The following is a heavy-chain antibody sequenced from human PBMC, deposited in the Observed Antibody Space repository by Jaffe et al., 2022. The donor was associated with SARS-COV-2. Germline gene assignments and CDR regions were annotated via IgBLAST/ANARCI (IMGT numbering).Heavy chain of an antibody. CDR3: ARSSNWYGGNFDC. CDR1: GGSISSSGSY. CDR2: IYYSGST. Sequence: QVQLQESGPGLVKPSQTLSLTCTVSGGSISSSGSYWSWIRQHPGKGLEWIGYIYYSGSTYYNPSLKSRIIISADTSQNQFSLKLISVTAADTAVYYCARSSNWYGGNFDCWGQGTLVTVSS. J-gene: IGHJ4*02. V-gene: IGHV4-31*03. D-gene: IGHD6-13*01.